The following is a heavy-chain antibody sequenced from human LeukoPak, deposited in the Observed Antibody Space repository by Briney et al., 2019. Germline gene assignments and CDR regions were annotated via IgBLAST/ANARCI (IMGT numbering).Heavy chain of an antibody. D-gene: IGHD3-10*01. J-gene: IGHJ3*02. V-gene: IGHV3-30*04. CDR3: ARGLSGSYPWDAFDI. CDR2: ISYDGSNK. CDR1: GFTFSSYA. Sequence: PGRSLRLSCAASGFTFSSYAMHWVRQAPGKGLEWVAVISYDGSNKYYADPVKGRFTISRDNSKNTLYLQMNSLRAEDTAVYYCARGLSGSYPWDAFDIWGQGTMVTVSS.